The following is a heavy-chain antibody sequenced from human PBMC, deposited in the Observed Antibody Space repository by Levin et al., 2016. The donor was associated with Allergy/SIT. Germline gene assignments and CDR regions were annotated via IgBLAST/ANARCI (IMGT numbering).Heavy chain of an antibody. V-gene: IGHV1-69*13. D-gene: IGHD4-17*01. CDR1: GGTFSSYA. CDR3: ARDLNSVTTAFAAFDI. J-gene: IGHJ3*02. Sequence: SVKVSCKASGGTFSSYAITWVRQAPGQGLEWMGRIIPIFGTANYAQKFQGRVTTTADESTSTAYMELSSLRSEDTALYYCARDLNSVTTAFAAFDIWGQGTMVTVSS. CDR2: IIPIFGTA.